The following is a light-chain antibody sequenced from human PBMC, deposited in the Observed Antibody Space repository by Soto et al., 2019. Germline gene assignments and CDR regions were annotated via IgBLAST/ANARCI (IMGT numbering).Light chain of an antibody. J-gene: IGLJ2*01. V-gene: IGLV2-14*03. CDR1: SSDVGGYNY. Sequence: QSVLTQPASVSGSPGQSITISCTGTSSDVGGYNYVSWYRQYPDKAPKLMIYNVNNRPSGVSTRFSGSKSGNTASLTISGLQAEDEADYYCSSYTSISTVVFGGGTKVTVL. CDR2: NVN. CDR3: SSYTSISTVV.